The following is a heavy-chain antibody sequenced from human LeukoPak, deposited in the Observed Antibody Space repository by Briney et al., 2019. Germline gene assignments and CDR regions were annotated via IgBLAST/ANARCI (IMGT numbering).Heavy chain of an antibody. CDR2: ISAHNGNT. CDR3: ARALGGGYDFDY. V-gene: IGHV1-18*01. D-gene: IGHD5-12*01. Sequence: ASAKVSCKASGYTFNKYGISWVRQAPGQGREWVGWISAHNGNTNYAQNLQGRVTMTTDTSTSTAYMEPGSLRSDDPAMYYGARALGGGYDFDYWGQGTLVTVSS. CDR1: GYTFNKYG. J-gene: IGHJ4*02.